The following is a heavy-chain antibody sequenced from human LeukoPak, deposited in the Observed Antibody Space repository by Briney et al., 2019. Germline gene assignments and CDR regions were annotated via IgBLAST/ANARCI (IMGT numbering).Heavy chain of an antibody. V-gene: IGHV3-48*01. J-gene: IGHJ5*02. D-gene: IGHD3-3*01. CDR2: ISSTSGTI. Sequence: GGSLRLSCAASGFSFNNYDINWVRQAPGKGLEWVTYISSTSGTIYYADSVEGRFTISRDNAKNSLYLQMNSLRAEDTAVYYCARDGWIGDFWSGYSNWFDPWGQGTLVTVSS. CDR3: ARDGWIGDFWSGYSNWFDP. CDR1: GFSFNNYD.